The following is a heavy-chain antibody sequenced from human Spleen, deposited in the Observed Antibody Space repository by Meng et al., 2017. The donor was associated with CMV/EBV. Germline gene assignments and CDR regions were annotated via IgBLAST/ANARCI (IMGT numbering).Heavy chain of an antibody. CDR3: ARGDGTRFDP. Sequence: KVSCKASGYIFNSYGMQWVRQDPGHSLEWMGWGNAGNGKTKYAQEFQGRITITRDTSASTSYMELRTLRYEDMAIYYCARGDGTRFDPWGQGTLVTVSS. V-gene: IGHV1-3*02. CDR1: GYIFNSYG. CDR2: GNAGNGKT. D-gene: IGHD2-21*01. J-gene: IGHJ5*02.